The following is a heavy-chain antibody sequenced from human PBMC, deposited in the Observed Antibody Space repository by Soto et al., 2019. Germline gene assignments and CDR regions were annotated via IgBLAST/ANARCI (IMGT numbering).Heavy chain of an antibody. J-gene: IGHJ4*02. V-gene: IGHV3-11*01. D-gene: IGHD3-3*01. CDR2: ISSSGSTI. CDR3: ARDETSPYYDFWSGYSAHGY. CDR1: GFTFSDYY. Sequence: GGSPRLSCAASGFTFSDYYMSWIRQAPGKGLEWVSYISSSGSTIYYADSVKGRFTISRDNAKNSLYLQMNSLRAEDTAVYYCARDETSPYYDFWSGYSAHGYWGQGTLVTVSS.